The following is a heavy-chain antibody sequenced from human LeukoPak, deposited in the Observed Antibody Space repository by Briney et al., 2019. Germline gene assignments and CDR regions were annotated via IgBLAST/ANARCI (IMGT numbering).Heavy chain of an antibody. D-gene: IGHD4-17*01. CDR1: GFTFSGYS. CDR3: ARDRITVTTSNFVYYYGMDV. V-gene: IGHV3-21*04. J-gene: IGHJ6*02. Sequence: GGSLRLSCTASGFTFSGYSMNWIRKAPGKGLEWVSSFGTRSTSIYHAGSVKGRFTISRDNAKNSLYLQMNSLRAEDTAVYYCARDRITVTTSNFVYYYGMDVWGQGTTVTVSS. CDR2: FGTRSTSI.